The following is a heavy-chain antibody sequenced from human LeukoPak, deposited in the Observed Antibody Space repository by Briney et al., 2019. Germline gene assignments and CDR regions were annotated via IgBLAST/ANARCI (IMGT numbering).Heavy chain of an antibody. CDR3: AKVGDYSSSWYGENYFDY. CDR2: IGGSGGST. J-gene: IGHJ4*02. CDR1: GFTFSSYA. D-gene: IGHD6-13*01. V-gene: IGHV3-23*01. Sequence: GGSLRLSCAASGFTFSSYAMSWVRQAPGKGLEWVSAIGGSGGSTYYADSVRGRFTISRDNSKNTLYLQMNSLRAEDTAVYYCAKVGDYSSSWYGENYFDYWGQGTLVTVSS.